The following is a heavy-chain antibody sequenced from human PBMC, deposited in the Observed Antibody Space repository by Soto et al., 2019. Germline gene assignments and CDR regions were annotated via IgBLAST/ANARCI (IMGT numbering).Heavy chain of an antibody. D-gene: IGHD2-2*01. CDR1: GFTFSSYW. V-gene: IGHV3-7*01. Sequence: GGSLRLSCAASGFTFSSYWMSWVRQAPGKGLEWVANIKQDGSEKYYVDSVKGRFTISRDNAKNSLYLQMNSLRAEDTAVYYGAREYPQDIVVVPAAMGAFDYWGQGTLVTVSS. CDR2: IKQDGSEK. CDR3: AREYPQDIVVVPAAMGAFDY. J-gene: IGHJ4*02.